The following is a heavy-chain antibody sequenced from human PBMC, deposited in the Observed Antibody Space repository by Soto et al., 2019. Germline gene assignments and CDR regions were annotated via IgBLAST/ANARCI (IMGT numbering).Heavy chain of an antibody. CDR2: IDGSGNT. D-gene: IGHD1-26*01. CDR3: VGARGRLVGFDY. V-gene: IGHV4-34*01. CDR1: SESLSGYY. J-gene: IGHJ4*02. Sequence: QVQLQQWGAGLLKPSETLSLTCAVNSESLSGYYWSWIRQSPGKGLEWIGEIDGSGNTNYSPSLRSRVAMSVDTSKNHFSLNLNSVSAAHTAAYYCVGARGRLVGFDYWGQGTLVTVSS.